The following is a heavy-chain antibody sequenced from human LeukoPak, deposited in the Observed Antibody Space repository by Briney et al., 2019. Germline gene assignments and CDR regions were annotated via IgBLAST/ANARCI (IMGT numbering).Heavy chain of an antibody. Sequence: ASVKVSCKASGYTFTSYDIKWVRQATGQGLEWMGWMNPNSGNTGYAQKFQGRVTMTRNTSISTAYMELSSLRSEDTAVYYCARGYCSSTSCSNWFDPWGQGTLVTVSS. CDR2: MNPNSGNT. J-gene: IGHJ5*02. D-gene: IGHD2-2*01. V-gene: IGHV1-8*01. CDR3: ARGYCSSTSCSNWFDP. CDR1: GYTFTSYD.